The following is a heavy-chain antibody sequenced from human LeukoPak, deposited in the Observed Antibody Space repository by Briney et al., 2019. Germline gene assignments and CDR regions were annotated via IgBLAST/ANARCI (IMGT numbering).Heavy chain of an antibody. Sequence: SETLSLTCTVSGGSISSGGYYWSWIRQHPGKGLEWIGYIYYSGSTYYNPSLKSRVTISVDTSKNQFSLKLSSVTAADTAVYYCARQISRWRDFGYWGQGTLVTVSS. J-gene: IGHJ4*02. V-gene: IGHV4-31*03. D-gene: IGHD2/OR15-2a*01. CDR3: ARQISRWRDFGY. CDR2: IYYSGST. CDR1: GGSISSGGYY.